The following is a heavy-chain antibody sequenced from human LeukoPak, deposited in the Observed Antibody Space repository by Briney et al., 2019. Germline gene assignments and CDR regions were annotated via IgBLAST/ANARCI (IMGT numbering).Heavy chain of an antibody. CDR1: GFTFSSYW. D-gene: IGHD2-21*01. CDR3: ARDKYKVFSYYYYYYYYMDV. CDR2: IKQDGSEK. V-gene: IGHV3-7*01. Sequence: PGGSLRLSCAASGFTFSSYWMSWVRQAPGKGLEWVANIKQDGSEKYYVDSVKGRFTISRDNAKNSLYLQMNSLRAEDTAVYYCARDKYKVFSYYYYYYYYMDVWGKGTTVTISS. J-gene: IGHJ6*03.